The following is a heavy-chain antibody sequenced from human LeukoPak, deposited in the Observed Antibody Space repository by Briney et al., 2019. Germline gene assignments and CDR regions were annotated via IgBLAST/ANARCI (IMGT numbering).Heavy chain of an antibody. CDR1: GFSFSNYA. J-gene: IGHJ4*02. D-gene: IGHD6-19*01. CDR3: ARDLSSSGWDSIHFDY. CDR2: ISYDGSNK. Sequence: GGSLRLSCAASGFSFSNYAMHWVRQAPGKGLEWVAVISYDGSNKYYADSVKGRFTISRDNSKNTLYLQMNSLRAEDTAVYYCARDLSSSGWDSIHFDYWGQGTLVTVSS. V-gene: IGHV3-30-3*01.